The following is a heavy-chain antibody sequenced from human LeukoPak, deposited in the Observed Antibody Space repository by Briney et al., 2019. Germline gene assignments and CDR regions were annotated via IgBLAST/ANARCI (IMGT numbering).Heavy chain of an antibody. CDR2: VRGSGSDT. V-gene: IGHV3-23*01. CDR3: AKTSRRNSVYDSPFDY. CDR1: GFTFSTYA. J-gene: IGHJ4*02. D-gene: IGHD5/OR15-5a*01. Sequence: PGGSLRLSCAASGFTFSTYAMSWVRQAPGKGLEWVSAVRGSGSDTYYADYVRGRFTISRDNSKNTLYLQMNSLRAEDTAIYYCAKTSRRNSVYDSPFDYWGQGTLVTVSS.